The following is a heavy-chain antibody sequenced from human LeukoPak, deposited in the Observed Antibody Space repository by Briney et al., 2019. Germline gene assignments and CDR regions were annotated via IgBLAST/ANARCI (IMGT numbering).Heavy chain of an antibody. J-gene: IGHJ6*03. CDR2: INWNGGST. D-gene: IGHD3-10*01. CDR3: ARGLQTGSYYYMDV. V-gene: IGHV3-20*01. Sequence: GGSLRLSCAASGFTFSNAWMSWVRQAPGKGLEWVSGINWNGGSTGYADSVKGRFTISRDNAKNSLYLQMSSLRAEDTALYHCARGLQTGSYYYMDVWGKGTTVTISS. CDR1: GFTFSNAW.